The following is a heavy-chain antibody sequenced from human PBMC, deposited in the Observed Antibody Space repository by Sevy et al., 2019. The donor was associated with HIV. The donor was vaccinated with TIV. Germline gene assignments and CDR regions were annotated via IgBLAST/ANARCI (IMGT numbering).Heavy chain of an antibody. J-gene: IGHJ4*02. CDR2: ISADSGNS. V-gene: IGHV1-18*01. CDR3: VRDLGGYGGNSIDY. CDR1: GYPFSSYG. D-gene: IGHD2-21*02. Sequence: ASVKVSCKASGYPFSSYGISWVRQAPGQGLEWMGWISADSGNSNYAQNLQGRVTMTTDTSTGTAYMEPRGLRFDDTAVYYCVRDLGGYGGNSIDYWGQGTLVTVSS.